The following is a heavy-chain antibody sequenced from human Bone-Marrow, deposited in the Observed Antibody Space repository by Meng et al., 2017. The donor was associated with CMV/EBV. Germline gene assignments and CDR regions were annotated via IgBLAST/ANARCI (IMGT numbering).Heavy chain of an antibody. D-gene: IGHD6-19*01. CDR3: ARVRIAVAPCDY. Sequence: SCAASGFTYSSYAMHWVRQAPGKGLEWVAVISYDGSNKYYADSVKGRFTISRDNSKNTLYLQMNSLRAEDTAVYYCARVRIAVAPCDYWGQGTLVTISS. CDR2: ISYDGSNK. J-gene: IGHJ4*02. V-gene: IGHV3-30-3*01. CDR1: GFTYSSYA.